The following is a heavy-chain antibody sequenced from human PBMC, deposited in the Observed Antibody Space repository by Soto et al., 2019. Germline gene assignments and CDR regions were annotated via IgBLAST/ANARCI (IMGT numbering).Heavy chain of an antibody. V-gene: IGHV4-34*01. CDR2: INHSGST. D-gene: IGHD3-10*01. Sequence: PSETLSLTCAVYGGSFSGYYWSWIRQPPGKGLEWIGEINHSGSTNYNPSLKSRVTISVDTSKNQFSLKLSSVTAADTAVYYCARGRLGRVRGFLPDYNYYYGMDVWGQGNTVT. CDR3: ARGRLGRVRGFLPDYNYYYGMDV. J-gene: IGHJ6*02. CDR1: GGSFSGYY.